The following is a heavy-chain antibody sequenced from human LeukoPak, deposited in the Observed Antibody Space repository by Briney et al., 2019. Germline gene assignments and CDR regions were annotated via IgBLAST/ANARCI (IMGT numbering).Heavy chain of an antibody. CDR3: AVYVWGSYNYFDY. Sequence: TSETLSLTCTVSGGSISSSSYYWGWIRQPPGKGLEWIGSIYYSGSTYYNPSLKSRVTISVDTSKNQFSLKLSSVTAADTAVYYCAVYVWGSYNYFDYWGQGTLVTVSS. J-gene: IGHJ4*02. V-gene: IGHV4-39*07. D-gene: IGHD3-16*01. CDR2: IYYSGST. CDR1: GGSISSSSYY.